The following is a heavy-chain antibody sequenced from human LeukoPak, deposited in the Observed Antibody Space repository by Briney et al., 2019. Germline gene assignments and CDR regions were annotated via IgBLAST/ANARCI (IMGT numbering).Heavy chain of an antibody. CDR2: IIPIFGTA. D-gene: IGHD3-10*01. CDR1: GGTFSSYA. Sequence: GASVKVSCKASGGTFSSYAISWVRQAPGQGLEWMGGIIPIFGTANYAQKFQGRVTITTGESTSTAYMELSSLRSEDTAVYYCASSPPRGVMRDYYYYYMDVWGKGTTVTVSS. CDR3: ASSPPRGVMRDYYYYYMDV. V-gene: IGHV1-69*05. J-gene: IGHJ6*03.